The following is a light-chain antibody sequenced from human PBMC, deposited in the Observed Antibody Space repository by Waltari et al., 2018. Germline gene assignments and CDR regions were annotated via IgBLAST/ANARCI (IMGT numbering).Light chain of an antibody. J-gene: IGLJ2*01. CDR1: SLRSYY. CDR3: NSRDSSGNPVV. V-gene: IGLV3-19*01. Sequence: SSELTLDPAVSVALGQTVRITCQGDSLRSYYASWYQQKPGQAPVLVIYGKNNRPSGIPDRFSGSSSGNTASLTITGAQAEDEADYYCNSRDSSGNPVVFGGGTKLTVL. CDR2: GKN.